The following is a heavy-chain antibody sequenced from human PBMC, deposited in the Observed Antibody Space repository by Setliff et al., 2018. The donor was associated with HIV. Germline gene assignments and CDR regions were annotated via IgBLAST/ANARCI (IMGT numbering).Heavy chain of an antibody. J-gene: IGHJ4*02. V-gene: IGHV1-69*13. CDR3: ARGGSGYYDFWSGSSAFEY. Sequence: SVKVSCKASGGTFSSYAINWVRQAPGQGLEWMGGIIPMFGTAHYAQKFQGRVTITADESTTTAYMELSSLRSEDTAVFYCARGGSGYYDFWSGSSAFEYWGQGTLVTVSA. D-gene: IGHD3-3*01. CDR2: IIPMFGTA. CDR1: GGTFSSYA.